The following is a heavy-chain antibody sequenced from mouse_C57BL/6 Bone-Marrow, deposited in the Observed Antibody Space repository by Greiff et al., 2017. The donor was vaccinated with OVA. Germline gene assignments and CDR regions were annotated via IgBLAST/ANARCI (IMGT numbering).Heavy chain of an antibody. V-gene: IGHV14-3*01. Sequence: EVQLQQSVAELVRPGASVKLSCTASGFNIKNTYMHWVKQRPEQGLEWIGRIDPANGNTKYAPKFKGKATITADTSSNTAYLQLSSLTSEDTAIYYCARPPYYYGSRDWYVDVWGTGTTVTVSS. D-gene: IGHD1-1*01. CDR1: GFNIKNTY. J-gene: IGHJ1*03. CDR3: ARPPYYYGSRDWYVDV. CDR2: IDPANGNT.